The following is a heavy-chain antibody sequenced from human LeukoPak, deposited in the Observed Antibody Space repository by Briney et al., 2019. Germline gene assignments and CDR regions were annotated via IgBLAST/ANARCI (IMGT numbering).Heavy chain of an antibody. CDR1: GASLSSYY. Sequence: SETLSLTCSVSGASLSSYYWDWLRQSPGKGLEWIGYISDTGKNDAHLSLKSRVSISLDMSKKQFSLRLRSVTAADSAVYYCATGYYEPFATWGPGILVTVFS. V-gene: IGHV4-59*12. CDR3: ATGYYEPFAT. J-gene: IGHJ5*02. D-gene: IGHD1-26*01. CDR2: ISDTGKN.